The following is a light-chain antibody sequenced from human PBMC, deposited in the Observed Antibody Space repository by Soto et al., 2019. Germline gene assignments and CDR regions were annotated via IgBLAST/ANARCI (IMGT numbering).Light chain of an antibody. CDR2: KXS. J-gene: IGKJ5*01. CDR1: YRLVYSDGNTS. Sequence: VMTQSPLSLPVTLGQPASVTXRPTYRLVYSDGNTSLFLXQQRPGXSPRXXXAKXSDRAYGRPDRLSGSGSGTDFALKISRVEAEDCGVYYCIQGTRGTSTFGQGTRVEIK. CDR3: IQGTRGTST. V-gene: IGKV2-30*01.